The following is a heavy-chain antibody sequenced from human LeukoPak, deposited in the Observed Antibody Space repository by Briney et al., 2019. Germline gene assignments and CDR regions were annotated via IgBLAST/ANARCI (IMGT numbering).Heavy chain of an antibody. D-gene: IGHD3-22*01. V-gene: IGHV4-39*07. CDR2: IYYSGST. CDR3: ARNYDSGGYYYLDAIDI. Sequence: SETLSLTCTVSGGSISSSSYYWGWIRQPPGKGLEWIGSIYYSGSTYYNPSLKSRVTISVDTSKNQFSLQLVSVTPEDTAVYYCARNYDSGGYYYLDAIDIWGQGTMVTVSS. J-gene: IGHJ3*02. CDR1: GGSISSSSYY.